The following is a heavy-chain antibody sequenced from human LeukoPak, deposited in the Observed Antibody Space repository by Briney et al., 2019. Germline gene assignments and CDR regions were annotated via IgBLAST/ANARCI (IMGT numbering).Heavy chain of an antibody. D-gene: IGHD1-14*01. J-gene: IGHJ5*02. CDR2: IYTSGTT. CDR1: GGSISSGNYY. Sequence: SQTLSLTCTVSGGSISSGNYYWNWIRQPAGKGLEWIGRIYTSGTTYYNPSLKSRVTISFDTSKNQFSLKLGSVTPADTAVYYCARDSVTTSWFGPWGQGTLVTVSS. V-gene: IGHV4-61*02. CDR3: ARDSVTTSWFGP.